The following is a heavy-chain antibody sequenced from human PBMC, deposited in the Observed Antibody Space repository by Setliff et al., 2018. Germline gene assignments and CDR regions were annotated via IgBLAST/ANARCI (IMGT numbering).Heavy chain of an antibody. Sequence: ASVKVSCKASGYTFSNYGITWVRQAPGQGLEWMGWISAYSGNTKYALTLQGRVTLTTDTSTSTAYMEVKSLTSDDTAVYYCARLVRYCTRTSCQRTPGAEYWGQGTLVTVSS. D-gene: IGHD2-2*01. CDR1: GYTFSNYG. J-gene: IGHJ4*02. CDR3: ARLVRYCTRTSCQRTPGAEY. V-gene: IGHV1-18*04. CDR2: ISAYSGNT.